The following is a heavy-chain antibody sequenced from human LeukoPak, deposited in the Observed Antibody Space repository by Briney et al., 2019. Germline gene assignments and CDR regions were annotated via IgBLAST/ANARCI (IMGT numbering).Heavy chain of an antibody. J-gene: IGHJ5*02. CDR3: ARGPPSYCSGGICHSRWLDP. CDR1: GDSISSSNW. V-gene: IGHV4-4*02. CDR2: IYPSGSP. D-gene: IGHD2-15*01. Sequence: NPSGTLSLTCAVSGDSISSSNWWNWVRHSPDKGLEWIGEIYPSGSPNYNPSLKSRVTISLDKSKNQFSLKLSSLTATDTAVYYCARGPPSYCSGGICHSRWLDPWGQGTLVTVSS.